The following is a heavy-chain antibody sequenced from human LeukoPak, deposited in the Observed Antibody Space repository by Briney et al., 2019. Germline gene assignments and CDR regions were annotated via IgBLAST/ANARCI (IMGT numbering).Heavy chain of an antibody. CDR3: ARDAGYVRFDF. V-gene: IGHV3-64*01. CDR1: GFTFSTYT. CDR2: ISGNGGSR. J-gene: IGHJ4*02. Sequence: GGSLRLSCAASGFTFSTYTMHWVRQAPGKGLEYVSSISGNGGSREYANSVKGRFTISRDNSRNTLYLQMGSLRAEDMAVYYCARDAGYVRFDFWGQGTLATVSS. D-gene: IGHD5-18*01.